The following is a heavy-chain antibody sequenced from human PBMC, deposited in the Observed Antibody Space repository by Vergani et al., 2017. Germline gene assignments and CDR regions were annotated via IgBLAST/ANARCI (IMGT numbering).Heavy chain of an antibody. CDR3: ARAGYYDSSGYSYFDY. CDR1: GGSMSGYY. D-gene: IGHD3-22*01. J-gene: IGHJ4*02. V-gene: IGHV4-59*01. CDR2: MYHSGST. Sequence: QVRLQESGPGLVKPSETLSLTCSVSGGSMSGYYWSWIRQPPGKELEWIGYMYHSGSTNYNPSLETRVTISGDTSKNQFSLKLNSVTAADTAVYYCARAGYYDSSGYSYFDYWGQGTLVTVSS.